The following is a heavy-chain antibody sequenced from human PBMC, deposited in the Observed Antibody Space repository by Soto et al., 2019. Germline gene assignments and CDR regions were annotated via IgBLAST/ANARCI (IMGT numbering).Heavy chain of an antibody. CDR2: INPADSDI. CDR1: GYSFTSNW. CDR3: ARHQRDDASRKIDC. J-gene: IGHJ4*02. D-gene: IGHD3-16*01. V-gene: IGHV5-51*01. Sequence: PGESLKISCQGSGYSFTSNWIGWVRQMLGKGLEWMGIINPADSDIKYSPSFQGQVTISADKSIGTAYLQWSSLKASDTAMYYCARHQRDDASRKIDCWGQGTLVTVSS.